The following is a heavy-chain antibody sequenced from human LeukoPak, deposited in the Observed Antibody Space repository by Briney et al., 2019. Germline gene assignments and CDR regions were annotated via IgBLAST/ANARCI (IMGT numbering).Heavy chain of an antibody. CDR3: ARSDHFDY. CDR2: INSDGTTT. D-gene: IGHD2-21*02. CDR1: GFTLSSYW. J-gene: IGHJ4*02. V-gene: IGHV3-74*01. Sequence: QPGGSLRLSCAASGFTLSSYWMHWVRQAPGKGLVWVSHINSDGTTTTYADSVKGRFTISRDNAKNTLYLQMNSLRAEDTAVYYCARSDHFDYWGQGTLVTVSS.